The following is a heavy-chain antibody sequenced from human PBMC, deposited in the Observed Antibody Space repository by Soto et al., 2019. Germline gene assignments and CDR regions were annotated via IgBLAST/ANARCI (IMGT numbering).Heavy chain of an antibody. J-gene: IGHJ6*01. CDR2: IIPIFDIT. CDR3: AXXXEXGYSSNHHYY. V-gene: IGHV1-69*01. D-gene: IGHD3-22*01. CDR1: GGTFRSYS. Sequence: QVQLVQSGAEVKKPGSSVKVSCKASGGTFRSYSISWVRQAPGQGLEWMGGIIPIFDITNYAQKFQGRVTITADESTSTAYMELSSLGSDDTAXXXCAXXXEXGYSSNHHYY.